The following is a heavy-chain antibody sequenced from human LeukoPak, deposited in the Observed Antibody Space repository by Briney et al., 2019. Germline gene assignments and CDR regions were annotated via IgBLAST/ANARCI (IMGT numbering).Heavy chain of an antibody. D-gene: IGHD3-22*01. V-gene: IGHV3-23*01. CDR1: GFTFSSYA. Sequence: GRSLRLSCAASGFTFSSYAMSWVRQAPGKGLEWVSAIRGSGGSTYYADSVKGRFTISRDNSKNTLYLQMNSLRAEGTAVYYCAKSFYYYDSSGYYVPGDWGQGTLVTVSS. J-gene: IGHJ4*02. CDR2: IRGSGGST. CDR3: AKSFYYYDSSGYYVPGD.